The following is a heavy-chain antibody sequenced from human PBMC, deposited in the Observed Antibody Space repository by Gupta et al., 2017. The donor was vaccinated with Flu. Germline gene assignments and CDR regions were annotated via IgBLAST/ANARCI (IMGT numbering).Heavy chain of an antibody. CDR2: IIPIFGPA. J-gene: IGHJ6*02. CDR3: ARVEAVVTPNYYYYGMDV. Sequence: IRWVRQAPGQGLEWMGGIIPIFGPANYAQKFQGRVMITAEESTSTAYMELSSLRSEDTAVYYCARVEAVVTPNYYYYGMDVWGQGTTVTVSS. D-gene: IGHD2-21*02. V-gene: IGHV1-69*01.